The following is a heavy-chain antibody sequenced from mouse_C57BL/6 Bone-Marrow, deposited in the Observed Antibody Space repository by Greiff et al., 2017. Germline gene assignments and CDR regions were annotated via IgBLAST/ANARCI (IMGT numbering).Heavy chain of an antibody. CDR1: GYTFTDYY. CDR2: INPYNGGT. V-gene: IGHV1-19*01. J-gene: IGHJ3*01. D-gene: IGHD1-1*01. CDR3: ARFYYYGSSPAWFAY. Sequence: VQLQQSGPVLVKPGASVKMSCKASGYTFTDYYMNWVKQSHGKSLEWIGVINPYNGGTSYNQKLKGKATLTVDKSSSTAYMGLKSLTSEDSAVYYCARFYYYGSSPAWFAYWGQGTLVTVSA.